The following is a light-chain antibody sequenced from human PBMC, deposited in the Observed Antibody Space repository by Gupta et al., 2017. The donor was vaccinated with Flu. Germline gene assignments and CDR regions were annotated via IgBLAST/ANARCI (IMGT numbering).Light chain of an antibody. Sequence: QSFLTQPPSTSGTPGQAVTLSCSGGRSNIGSNYICWYHQVPETSPKLLVYRNNLRPSGVPDRFSGSKSGTSGSLSIRGLRSEDEGVYYCATWDDALSGWVFGGGTTLTVL. V-gene: IGLV1-47*01. CDR1: RSNIGSNY. CDR2: RNN. CDR3: ATWDDALSGWV. J-gene: IGLJ3*02.